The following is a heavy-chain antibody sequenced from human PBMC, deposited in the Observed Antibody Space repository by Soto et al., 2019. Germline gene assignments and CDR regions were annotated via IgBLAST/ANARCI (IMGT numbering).Heavy chain of an antibody. V-gene: IGHV4-30-4*08. Sequence: SETLSLTCTVSGVSISSGGYYWSWIRQPPGKGLEWIGEINHSGSTNYNPSLKSRVTISVDTSKNQFSLKLSSVTAADTAVYYCAREVNYYDSSGYYYDVAANWFDPWGQGTLVTVSS. CDR3: AREVNYYDSSGYYYDVAANWFDP. D-gene: IGHD3-22*01. CDR1: GVSISSGGYY. J-gene: IGHJ5*02. CDR2: INHSGST.